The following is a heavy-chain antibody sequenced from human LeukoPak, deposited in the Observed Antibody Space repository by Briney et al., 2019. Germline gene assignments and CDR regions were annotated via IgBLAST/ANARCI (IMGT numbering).Heavy chain of an antibody. D-gene: IGHD6-19*01. CDR2: INTNTGNP. CDR3: ARVYSSGPEMYYYYYYMDV. Sequence: ASVKVSCKASGYTFTSYAMNWVRQAPGQGLEWMGWINTNTGNPTYAQGFTGRFVFSLDTSVSTAYLQISSLKAEDTAVYYCARVYSSGPEMYYYYYYMDVWGKGTTVTVSS. V-gene: IGHV7-4-1*02. CDR1: GYTFTSYA. J-gene: IGHJ6*03.